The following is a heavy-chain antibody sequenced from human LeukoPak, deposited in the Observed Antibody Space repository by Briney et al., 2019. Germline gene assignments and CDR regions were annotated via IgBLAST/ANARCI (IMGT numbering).Heavy chain of an antibody. CDR2: ISPDDSEI. CDR1: GYSFTTYW. V-gene: IGHV5-51*01. CDR3: ARHEGSGSYYSY. Sequence: GESLKISCKGSGYSFTTYWIAWVRQMPGRGLEWMEIISPDDSEIRYSPSFRGQVTISADKSTSTAYLQWSRLRASDTAIYYCARHEGSGSYYSYWGQGTLVTVPS. D-gene: IGHD1-26*01. J-gene: IGHJ4*02.